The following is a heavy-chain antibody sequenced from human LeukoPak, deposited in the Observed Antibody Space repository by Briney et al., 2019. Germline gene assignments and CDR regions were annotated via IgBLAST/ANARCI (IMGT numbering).Heavy chain of an antibody. D-gene: IGHD6-13*01. Sequence: SETLSLTCTVSGDSINNNDYYWSWIRQPPGKGPEWIGSISYSGTTYYNPSLKSRVTISVDTSKNQFSLKLSSVTAADTAVYYCARGPPAAAGLTINWFDPWGQGTLVTVSS. J-gene: IGHJ5*02. CDR3: ARGPPAAAGLTINWFDP. CDR1: GDSINNNDYY. CDR2: ISYSGTT. V-gene: IGHV4-39*07.